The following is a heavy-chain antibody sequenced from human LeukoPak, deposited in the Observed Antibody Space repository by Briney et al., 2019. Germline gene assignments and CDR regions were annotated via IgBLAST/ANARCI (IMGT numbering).Heavy chain of an antibody. Sequence: SQTLSLTCTVSGDPIRSDSYYWNWLRQPAGKGLEWIGRIYASGSTNYNPSLKSRVTISLDTSKNQFSLKLSSVTAADTAVYYCASFNGIVDAFDIWGQGTMVTVSS. CDR1: GDPIRSDSYY. CDR2: IYASGST. CDR3: ASFNGIVDAFDI. J-gene: IGHJ3*02. V-gene: IGHV4-61*02. D-gene: IGHD3-22*01.